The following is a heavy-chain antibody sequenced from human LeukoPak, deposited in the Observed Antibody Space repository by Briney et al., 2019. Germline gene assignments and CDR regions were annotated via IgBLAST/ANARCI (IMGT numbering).Heavy chain of an antibody. D-gene: IGHD6-13*01. CDR1: GGSISSYY. CDR3: ARPRPTSYSSSWDHAFDT. Sequence: SETLSLTCAVSGGSISSYYWSWIRQPPGKGLEWMGYIYYSGSTKYNPSLKSRVTISVDTSKNQFSLKLSSVTAADTAVYYCARPRPTSYSSSWDHAFDTWGQGTMVTVSS. V-gene: IGHV4-59*08. J-gene: IGHJ3*02. CDR2: IYYSGST.